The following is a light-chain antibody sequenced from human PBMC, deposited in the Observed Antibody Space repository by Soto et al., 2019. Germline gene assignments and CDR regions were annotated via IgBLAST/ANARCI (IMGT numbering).Light chain of an antibody. CDR2: EDS. CDR3: QSFDIDNVV. Sequence: NFMLTQPHSVSESPGKTVTISCTRSSGSIASNYVQWYQQRPGSAPTPVIYEDSQRPSGVPDRFSGSIDSSSNAASLTISRLKTGDEADYYCQSFDIDNVVFGGGTQLTVL. J-gene: IGLJ2*01. V-gene: IGLV6-57*04. CDR1: SGSIASNY.